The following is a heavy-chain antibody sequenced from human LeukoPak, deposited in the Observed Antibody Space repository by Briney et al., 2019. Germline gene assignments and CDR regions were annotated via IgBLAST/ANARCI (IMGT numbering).Heavy chain of an antibody. V-gene: IGHV4-39*07. CDR1: GGSIISSSYY. J-gene: IGHJ6*03. CDR2: IYYSGST. Sequence: SETLSLTCTVSGGSIISSSYYWGWIRQPPGKGLEWIGTIYYSGSTYYNPSLKSRVTMSVDTSKNQFSLKLSSVTAADTAVYYCARTSSSLGYMDVWGKGTTVTVSS. CDR3: ARTSSSLGYMDV. D-gene: IGHD6-6*01.